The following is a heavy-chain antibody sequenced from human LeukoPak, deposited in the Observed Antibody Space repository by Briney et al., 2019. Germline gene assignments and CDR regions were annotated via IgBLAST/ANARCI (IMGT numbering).Heavy chain of an antibody. CDR2: INPNSGGT. Sequence: GASVKVSCKASGYTFTGYYMHWVRQAPGQGLEWMGWINPNSGGTDYAQKFQGRVSMTRDTSISTAYMELNRLRSDDTAVYYCARTFCGSSSCYSTMMGMDVWGQGTTVTVSS. CDR1: GYTFTGYY. CDR3: ARTFCGSSSCYSTMMGMDV. J-gene: IGHJ6*02. V-gene: IGHV1-2*02. D-gene: IGHD2-2*01.